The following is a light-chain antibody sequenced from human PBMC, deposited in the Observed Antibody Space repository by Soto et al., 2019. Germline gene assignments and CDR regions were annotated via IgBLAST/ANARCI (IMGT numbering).Light chain of an antibody. V-gene: IGKV2-28*01. CDR2: LGS. CDR1: QILLHSNGYYY. Sequence: MTQSPLSLPVTPGEPASISCRSSQILLHSNGYYYLDWFLQKPGQSPQLLIYLGSNRAAGVPDRFSGRGSGTDFTLKISRVEAEDVGVYYCMQALQTPPTFGQGTRREI. CDR3: MQALQTPPT. J-gene: IGKJ5*01.